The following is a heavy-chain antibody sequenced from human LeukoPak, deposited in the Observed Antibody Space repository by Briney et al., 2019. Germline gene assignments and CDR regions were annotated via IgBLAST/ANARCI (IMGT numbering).Heavy chain of an antibody. Sequence: GGSLRLSCAASGFTFSSYAMHWVRQAPGKGLEWVSAISGSGGSTYYADSVKGRFTISRDNSKNTLYLQMNSLRAEDTAVYYCAKDFDSSGYYSSPCDYWGQGTLVTVSS. CDR3: AKDFDSSGYYSSPCDY. J-gene: IGHJ4*02. V-gene: IGHV3-23*01. D-gene: IGHD3-22*01. CDR2: ISGSGGST. CDR1: GFTFSSYA.